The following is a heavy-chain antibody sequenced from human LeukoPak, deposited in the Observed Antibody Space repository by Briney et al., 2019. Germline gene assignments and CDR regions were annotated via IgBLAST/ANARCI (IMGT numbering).Heavy chain of an antibody. J-gene: IGHJ5*02. CDR3: ARDPYSSSWPNWFDP. V-gene: IGHV3-7*01. D-gene: IGHD6-13*01. CDR1: GFTFSSYW. Sequence: GGSLRLSCAASGFTFSSYWMSWVRQAPGKGLEWVANIKQDGSEKYYVDSVKGRFTISRDNAKNSLYLQMNSLRAEDTAVYYCARDPYSSSWPNWFDPWGQGTLVTVSS. CDR2: IKQDGSEK.